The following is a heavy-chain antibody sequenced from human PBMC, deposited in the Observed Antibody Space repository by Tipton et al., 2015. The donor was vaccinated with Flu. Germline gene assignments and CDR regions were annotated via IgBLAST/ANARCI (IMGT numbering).Heavy chain of an antibody. Sequence: TLSLTCTVSGGSISSYYWGWIRQPPGKGLEWIGSIYYSGSTYYNPSLKSRVTISVDTSKNQFSLKLSSVTAADTAVYYRARRGGMYSSGVGFDYWGQGTLVTVSS. CDR3: ARRGGMYSSGVGFDY. CDR2: IYYSGST. V-gene: IGHV4-39*07. CDR1: GGSISSYY. D-gene: IGHD6-19*01. J-gene: IGHJ4*02.